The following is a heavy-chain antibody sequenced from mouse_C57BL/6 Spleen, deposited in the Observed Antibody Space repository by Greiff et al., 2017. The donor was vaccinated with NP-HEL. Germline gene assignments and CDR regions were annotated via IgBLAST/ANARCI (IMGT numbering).Heavy chain of an antibody. J-gene: IGHJ1*03. CDR3: ARPGSQGRYFDV. V-gene: IGHV1-81*01. D-gene: IGHD3-2*02. CDR2: IYPRSGNT. CDR1: GYTFTSYG. Sequence: VQLQQSGAELARPGASVKLSCKASGYTFTSYGISWVKQRTGQGLEWIGEIYPRSGNTYYNEKFKGKATLTADKSSSTAYMELRSLTSEDSAVYFCARPGSQGRYFDVWGTGTTVTVSS.